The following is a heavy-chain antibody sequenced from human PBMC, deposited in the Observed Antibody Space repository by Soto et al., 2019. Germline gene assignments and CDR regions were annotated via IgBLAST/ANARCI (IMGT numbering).Heavy chain of an antibody. J-gene: IGHJ4*02. V-gene: IGHV4-34*01. D-gene: IGHD3-22*01. CDR1: GGSFSGYY. CDR3: ASSRYYYDSSGYYYYCDY. CDR2: INHSGST. Sequence: SETLSLTCAVYGGSFSGYYWSWIRQPPGKGLEWIGEINHSGSTNYNPSLKSRVTISVDTSKNQFSLKLSSVTAADTAVYYCASSRYYYDSSGYYYYCDYWGQGTLVTVSS.